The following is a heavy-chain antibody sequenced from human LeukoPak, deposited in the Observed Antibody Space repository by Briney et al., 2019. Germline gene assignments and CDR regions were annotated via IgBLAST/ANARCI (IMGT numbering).Heavy chain of an antibody. CDR2: IGTAGDT. D-gene: IGHD3-10*01. V-gene: IGHV3-13*04. CDR1: GFTFSSYD. Sequence: GGSLRLSCAASGFTFSSYDMHWVRQATGKGLEWVSAIGTAGDTYYPGSVKGRFTISRDNAENSLYLQMNSLRDEDTAVYYCAREGYGSHAFDIWGQGTMVTVSS. CDR3: AREGYGSHAFDI. J-gene: IGHJ3*02.